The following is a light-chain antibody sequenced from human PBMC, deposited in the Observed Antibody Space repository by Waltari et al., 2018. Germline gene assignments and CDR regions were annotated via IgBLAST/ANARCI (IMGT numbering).Light chain of an antibody. J-gene: IGKJ5*01. CDR3: QQRSNWPLT. CDR2: DAS. V-gene: IGKV3-11*01. Sequence: EIVLTQSPATLSLSPGDRATLPCRASQSVSSYLAWYQQKPGQAPRPLIYDASNRATGIPARFSGSGSGTDFTLTISSLEPEDFAVYYCQQRSNWPLTFGQGTRLEIK. CDR1: QSVSSY.